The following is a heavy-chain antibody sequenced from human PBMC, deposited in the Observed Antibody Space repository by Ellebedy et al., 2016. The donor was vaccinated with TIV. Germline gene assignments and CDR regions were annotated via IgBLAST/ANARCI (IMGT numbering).Heavy chain of an antibody. CDR1: GFTFSSYA. CDR2: IKQDGSEK. CDR3: AREHLIAAAGSG. Sequence: GESLKISXAASGFTFSSYAMHWVRQAPGKGLEWVANIKQDGSEKYYVDSVKGRFTISRDNAKNSLYLQMNSLRAEDTAVYYCAREHLIAAAGSGWGQGTLVTVSS. D-gene: IGHD6-13*01. J-gene: IGHJ4*02. V-gene: IGHV3-7*01.